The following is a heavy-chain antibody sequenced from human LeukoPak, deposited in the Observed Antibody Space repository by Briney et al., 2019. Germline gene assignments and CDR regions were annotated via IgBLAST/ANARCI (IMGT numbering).Heavy chain of an antibody. J-gene: IGHJ5*02. V-gene: IGHV3-48*01. CDR1: RFTFSNYG. Sequence: PGGSLRLSCAASRFTFSNYGVNWVRQAPGKGLEWVSYINSRSSTIYYADSVRGRFTISRDNAKNSLYLQMNSLKAEDTAIYYCARGPGITGTTPFSNFDPWGQGTLVTVSS. D-gene: IGHD1-7*01. CDR3: ARGPGITGTTPFSNFDP. CDR2: INSRSSTI.